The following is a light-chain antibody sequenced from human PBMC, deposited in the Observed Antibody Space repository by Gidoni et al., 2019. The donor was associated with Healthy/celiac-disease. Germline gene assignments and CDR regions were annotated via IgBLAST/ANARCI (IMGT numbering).Light chain of an antibody. V-gene: IGLV2-23*02. J-gene: IGLJ2*01. CDR3: CSYAGSSTFVV. CDR2: EVS. Sequence: QSALTPPASVSGSPGQSITISCTGTSSDVGSYNLVSWYQQHPGKAPKLMIYEVSKPPSGVSNRFSGSKSGNTASLTISGLQAEDEADYYCCSYAGSSTFVVFGGGTKLTVL. CDR1: SSDVGSYNL.